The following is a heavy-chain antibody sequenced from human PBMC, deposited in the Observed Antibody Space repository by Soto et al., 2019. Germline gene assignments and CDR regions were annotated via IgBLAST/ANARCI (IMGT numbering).Heavy chain of an antibody. V-gene: IGHV3-30*18. D-gene: IGHD2-15*01. CDR1: GFTFSSYG. CDR3: AKAQDIVVVVAATIFDY. J-gene: IGHJ4*02. Sequence: GGSLRLSCAASGFTFSSYGMHWVRQAPGKGLEWVAVISYDGSNKYYADSVKGRFTISRDNSKNTLYLQMNSLRAEDTAVYYCAKAQDIVVVVAATIFDYWGQGTLVTVSS. CDR2: ISYDGSNK.